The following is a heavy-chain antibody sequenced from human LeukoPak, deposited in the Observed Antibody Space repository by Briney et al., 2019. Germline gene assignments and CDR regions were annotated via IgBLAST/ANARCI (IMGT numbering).Heavy chain of an antibody. CDR2: IYSNGCT. CDR3: ARGSGWNSFDP. Sequence: PSETLSLTCTVSGGSISTDLYYWTWIRQPAGKGLEWIGRIYSNGCTDYNSPLESRVSISIDPSKHHFSLKMSLATAADTALYYCARGSGWNSFDPWGQGNLVTVSS. V-gene: IGHV4-61*02. CDR1: GGSISTDLYY. D-gene: IGHD6-19*01. J-gene: IGHJ5*02.